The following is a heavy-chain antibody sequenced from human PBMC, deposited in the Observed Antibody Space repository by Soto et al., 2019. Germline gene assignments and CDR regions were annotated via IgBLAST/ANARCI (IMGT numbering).Heavy chain of an antibody. J-gene: IGHJ4*02. CDR3: ARLCSSSWYCADY. CDR2: IYYSGST. D-gene: IGHD6-13*01. CDR1: GGSISSYY. Sequence: SETLSLTCTVSGGSISSYYWSWIRQPPGKGLEWIGYIYYSGSTNYNPSLKSRVTISVDTSKNQFSLKLSSVTAADTAVYYCARLCSSSWYCADYWGQGTLVTVSS. V-gene: IGHV4-59*08.